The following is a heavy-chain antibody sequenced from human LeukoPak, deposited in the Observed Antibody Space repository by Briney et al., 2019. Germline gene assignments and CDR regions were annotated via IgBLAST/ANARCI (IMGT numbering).Heavy chain of an antibody. CDR1: GGTFSSYA. D-gene: IGHD1-7*01. CDR3: ARDKGYNWNYPYFDY. Sequence: ASVKVSCKASGGTFSSYAISWVRQAPGQGLEWMGGISPIFCTANYAQKFQGRVTITADESTSTAYMELSSLRSEDTAVYYCARDKGYNWNYPYFDYWGQGTLVTVSS. V-gene: IGHV1-69*13. J-gene: IGHJ4*02. CDR2: ISPIFCTA.